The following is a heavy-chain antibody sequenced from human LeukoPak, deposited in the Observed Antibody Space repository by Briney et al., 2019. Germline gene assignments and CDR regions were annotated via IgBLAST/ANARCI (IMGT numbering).Heavy chain of an antibody. D-gene: IGHD3-10*01. V-gene: IGHV4-34*01. CDR3: ARGREEGWFGGYNWFDP. CDR1: GGSFSGYY. J-gene: IGHJ5*02. Sequence: SETLSLTCAVYGGSFSGYYWSWIRQPPGKGLEWIGEINHSGSTNYNPSLKSRVTISVDTSKNQFSLKLSSVTAADTAVYYCARGREEGWFGGYNWFDPWGQGTLVTVSS. CDR2: INHSGST.